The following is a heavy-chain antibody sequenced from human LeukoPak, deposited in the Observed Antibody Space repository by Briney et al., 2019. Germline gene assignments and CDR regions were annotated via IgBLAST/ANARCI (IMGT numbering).Heavy chain of an antibody. CDR1: GYTFTSYY. V-gene: IGHV1-46*01. J-gene: IGHJ5*02. D-gene: IGHD1-26*01. CDR2: INPSGGST. CDR3: ATEGAGATKRAWFDP. Sequence: ASVKVSCKASGYTFTSYYMHWVRQAPGQGLEWMGIINPSGGSTSYAQKFQGRVTMTEDTSTDTAYMELSSLRSEDTAVYYCATEGAGATKRAWFDPWGQGTLVTVSS.